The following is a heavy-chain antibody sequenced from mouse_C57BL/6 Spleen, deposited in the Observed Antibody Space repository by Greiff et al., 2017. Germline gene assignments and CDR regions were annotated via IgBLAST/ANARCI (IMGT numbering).Heavy chain of an antibody. D-gene: IGHD2-4*01. CDR2: INPNNGGT. Sequence: EVQLQQSGPELVKPGASVKISCKASGYTFTDYYMNWVKQSHGKSLEWIGDINPNNGGTSYNQKFKGKATLTVDKSSSTAYMELRSLTSEDSAVYYCAREDYDEVSFAYWGQGTLVTVSA. CDR3: AREDYDEVSFAY. V-gene: IGHV1-26*01. CDR1: GYTFTDYY. J-gene: IGHJ3*01.